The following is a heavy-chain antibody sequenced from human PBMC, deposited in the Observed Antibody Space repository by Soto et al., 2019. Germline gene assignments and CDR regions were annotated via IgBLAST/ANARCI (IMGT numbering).Heavy chain of an antibody. J-gene: IGHJ5*02. CDR1: GYTFTSYG. Sequence: QVQLVQSGAEVKKPGASVKVSCTASGYTFTSYGISWVRQAPGQGLEWMGWISAYNGNTNYAQKLQGRVTMTTDTSTSTAYMELRSLRSDDTAVYYCARVSLVLVAAKAGWFDPWGQGTLVTVSS. CDR2: ISAYNGNT. CDR3: ARVSLVLVAAKAGWFDP. V-gene: IGHV1-18*01. D-gene: IGHD2-15*01.